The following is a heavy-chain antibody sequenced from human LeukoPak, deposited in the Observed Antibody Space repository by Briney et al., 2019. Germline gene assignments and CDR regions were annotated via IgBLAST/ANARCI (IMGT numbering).Heavy chain of an antibody. CDR2: IYYSGST. V-gene: IGHV4-39*01. J-gene: IGHJ4*02. D-gene: IGHD3-9*01. CDR3: ARAGYYSFDY. Sequence: PSETLSLTCTVSGGPISSSSYYWGWIRQPPGKGLEWIGSIYYSGSTYYNPSLKSRVTISVDTSKNQFSLKLSSVTAADTAVYYCARAGYYSFDYWGQGTLVTVSS. CDR1: GGPISSSSYY.